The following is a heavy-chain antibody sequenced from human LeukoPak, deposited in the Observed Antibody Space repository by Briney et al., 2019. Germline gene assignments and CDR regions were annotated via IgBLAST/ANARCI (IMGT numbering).Heavy chain of an antibody. D-gene: IGHD3-22*01. CDR1: GYTFTGYY. CDR3: ARDGYASSGHRYYFDY. CDR2: INPNSGGT. Sequence: ASVKVSCKASGYTFTGYYMHWVRQAPGQGLEWMGWINPNSGGTNYAQKFQGRVTMTRDTSISTAYMELSRLRSDDTAVYYCARDGYASSGHRYYFDYWGQGTLVTVSS. V-gene: IGHV1-2*02. J-gene: IGHJ4*02.